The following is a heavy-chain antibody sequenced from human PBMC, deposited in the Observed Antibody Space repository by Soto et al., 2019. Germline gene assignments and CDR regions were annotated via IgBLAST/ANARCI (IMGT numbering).Heavy chain of an antibody. D-gene: IGHD6-13*01. J-gene: IGHJ6*02. V-gene: IGHV3-30-3*01. Sequence: QVQLVESGGGVVQPGRSLRLSCAASGFTFSSYAMHWVRQAPGKGLEWVAVISYDGSNKYYADSVKGQFTISRDNSKNTLYLQMNSLRAEDTAVYYCARDHGSSWPPTYYYYGMDVWGQGTTVTVSS. CDR3: ARDHGSSWPPTYYYYGMDV. CDR2: ISYDGSNK. CDR1: GFTFSSYA.